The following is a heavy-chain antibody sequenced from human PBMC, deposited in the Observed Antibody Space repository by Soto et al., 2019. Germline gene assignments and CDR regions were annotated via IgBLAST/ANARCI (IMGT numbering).Heavy chain of an antibody. D-gene: IGHD4-17*01. Sequence: QVQLVQSGGEVKKPGASVKVSCKASGYTFINHGISWVRQAPGQGLEWMGWISGHNGKTNYAQKFQGRVTMTTDTSTSTAFMELRSLRSEDTAVYYCARRFIQDNGGNHDSFDIWGQGTMVTVSS. CDR2: ISGHNGKT. CDR3: ARRFIQDNGGNHDSFDI. CDR1: GYTFINHG. V-gene: IGHV1-18*04. J-gene: IGHJ3*02.